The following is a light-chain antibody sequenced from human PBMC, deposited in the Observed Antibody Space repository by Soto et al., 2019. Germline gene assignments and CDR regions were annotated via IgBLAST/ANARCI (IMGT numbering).Light chain of an antibody. J-gene: IGLJ1*01. CDR2: EAT. V-gene: IGLV2-14*01. CDR1: SSDVGGYNY. CDR3: SSYTSSSTXV. Sequence: QSVLTQPASVSGSPGQSIAISCTGSSSDVGGYNYVSWYQQHPGKAPQLIIYEATNRPSGISNRFSGSKSGNTASLTISGLQAEDEADYYCSSYTSSSTXVFGTGTKVTVL.